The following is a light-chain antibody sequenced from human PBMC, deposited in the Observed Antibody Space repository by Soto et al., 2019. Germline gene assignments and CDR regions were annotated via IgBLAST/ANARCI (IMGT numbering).Light chain of an antibody. CDR1: QSVRSNY. Sequence: EIVLNQSPDTLSSSPGERDTLSCRASQSVRSNYLVWYQQKPGQPPRFLIYDASIRATGIHDRFSGSGSETDFTLTISRLEPEDFAVYYCQQYGSTPLTFGGGTKVDIK. V-gene: IGKV3-20*01. J-gene: IGKJ4*02. CDR2: DAS. CDR3: QQYGSTPLT.